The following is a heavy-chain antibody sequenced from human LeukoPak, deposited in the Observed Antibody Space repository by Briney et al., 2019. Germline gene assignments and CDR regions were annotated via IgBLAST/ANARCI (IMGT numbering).Heavy chain of an antibody. CDR3: ATKVAGTSHFSH. Sequence: GGSLRLSCAGSGFTLSSYEMNWVRQAPGKGLEWVSYISNSGDSIYYVDSVKGRFTISRDNAKNSLYLQMNRLRAEDTAVYYCATKVAGTSHFSHRGQGILVSVSS. CDR1: GFTLSSYE. D-gene: IGHD6-19*01. V-gene: IGHV3-48*03. CDR2: ISNSGDSI. J-gene: IGHJ4*02.